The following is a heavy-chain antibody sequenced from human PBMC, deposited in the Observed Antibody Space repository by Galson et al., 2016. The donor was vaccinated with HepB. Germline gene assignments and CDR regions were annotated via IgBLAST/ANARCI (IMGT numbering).Heavy chain of an antibody. J-gene: IGHJ4*02. CDR1: EFTFSRYG. CDR3: ARGQGYCSGGTCHGIDY. D-gene: IGHD2-15*01. Sequence: SLRLSCAASEFTFSRYGIHWVRQARGKGLDWVAVVWSDGIQKYFADSAKGRFTISRDNSKNTVYLQMNSLRAEDTAVYYCARGQGYCSGGTCHGIDYWGQGTVVTVSS. V-gene: IGHV3-33*01. CDR2: VWSDGIQK.